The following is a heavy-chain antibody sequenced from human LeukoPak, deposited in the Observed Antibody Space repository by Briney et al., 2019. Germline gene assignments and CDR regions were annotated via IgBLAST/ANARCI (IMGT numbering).Heavy chain of an antibody. CDR3: ATYYYDSSGHFDY. V-gene: IGHV4-39*01. J-gene: IGHJ4*02. D-gene: IGHD3-22*01. CDR1: GGSISTSSYY. Sequence: SETLSLTCTVSGGSISTSSYYWGWIRQPPGTGLEWIGSIYYSGSTYYNPSLKSRVTISVDTSKNQFFLKLSSVTAADTAVYYCATYYYDSSGHFDYWGQGTLVAVSS. CDR2: IYYSGST.